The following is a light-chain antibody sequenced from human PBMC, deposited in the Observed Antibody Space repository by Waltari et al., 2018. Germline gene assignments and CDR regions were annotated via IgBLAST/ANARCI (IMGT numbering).Light chain of an antibody. CDR1: QSVSSSY. CDR2: DAS. J-gene: IGKJ1*01. V-gene: IGKV3D-20*01. Sequence: ELVLTQSPGTLSLSPGERATLSCGASQSVSSSYLAWYQQKPGLAPRLLIYDASSRATGIPDRFSGSGSGTDFTLTISRLEPEDFAVYYCQQYGSSRWTFGQGTKVEIK. CDR3: QQYGSSRWT.